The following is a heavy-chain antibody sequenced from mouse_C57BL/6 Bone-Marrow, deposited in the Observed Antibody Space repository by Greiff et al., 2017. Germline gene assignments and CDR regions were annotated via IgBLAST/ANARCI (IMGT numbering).Heavy chain of an antibody. CDR2: INPNNGGT. J-gene: IGHJ2*01. V-gene: IGHV1-26*01. CDR3: ARFPYYFDY. CDR1: GYTFTDYY. Sequence: VQLQQSGPELVKPGASVKISCKASGYTFTDYYMNWVKQSHGKSLEWIGDINPNNGGTSYNQKFKGKATLTVDKSSSTAYMELRSLTSEDSAVYYCARFPYYFDYWGQGTTLTVSS.